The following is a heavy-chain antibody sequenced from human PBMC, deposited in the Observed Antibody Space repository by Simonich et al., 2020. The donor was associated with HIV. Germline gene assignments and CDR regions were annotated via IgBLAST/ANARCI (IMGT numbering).Heavy chain of an antibody. J-gene: IGHJ1*01. D-gene: IGHD3-3*01. CDR2: INSDGRTT. Sequence: EVQLVESGGGLVKPGGSLRLSCAASGFTFNNAWMSWVRQVSGKWRELVSRINSDGRTTNYADSVKGRFTISRDNAKNTLYLQMSSLRAEDTAVYYCARGKPIQHWGQGTLVTVSS. CDR3: ARGKPIQH. CDR1: GFTFNNAW. V-gene: IGHV3-74*01.